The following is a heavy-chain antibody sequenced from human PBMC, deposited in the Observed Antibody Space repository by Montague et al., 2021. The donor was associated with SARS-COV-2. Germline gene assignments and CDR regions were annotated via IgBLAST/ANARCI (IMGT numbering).Heavy chain of an antibody. Sequence: SETLSLTCTASGGSIGAHYWSWIRQPPGKGLEWIGYIDNSGSTNXNPSLESRVTMLVDTSKNQFSLKLNSVTAADTAVYYCARHGGNDAFDIWGRGTMVTVSS. CDR2: IDNSGST. J-gene: IGHJ3*02. V-gene: IGHV4-59*11. CDR1: GGSIGAHY. CDR3: ARHGGNDAFDI. D-gene: IGHD4-23*01.